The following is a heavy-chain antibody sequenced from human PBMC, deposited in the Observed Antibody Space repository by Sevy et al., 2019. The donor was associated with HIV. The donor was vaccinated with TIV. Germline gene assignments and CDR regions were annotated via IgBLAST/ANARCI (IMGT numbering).Heavy chain of an antibody. CDR3: ARSPPVVVVPGAPSWFDP. V-gene: IGHV4-34*01. CDR1: DGSFSGYY. Sequence: KASETLSLTCAVHDGSFSGYYWNWIRQLPGKGLEWIGEINESGITYYNPSLKSRVTISVDTSKKQFSLKLNSVTAVDSAVYFCARSPPVVVVPGAPSWFDPWGQRTLVTVSS. D-gene: IGHD2-2*01. CDR2: INESGIT. J-gene: IGHJ5*02.